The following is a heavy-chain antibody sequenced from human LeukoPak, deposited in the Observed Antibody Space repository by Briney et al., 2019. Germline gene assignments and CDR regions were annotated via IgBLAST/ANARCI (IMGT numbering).Heavy chain of an antibody. Sequence: PGGSLRLSCAASGFTLSSYGMSWVRQAPGKGLEWVSAISGSGDRTYYADSVKGRFTISRDNSKNTLYLQMNSLRAEDTAIYYCATMRGYDLDYWGQGTLVTVSS. D-gene: IGHD5-12*01. CDR3: ATMRGYDLDY. V-gene: IGHV3-23*01. J-gene: IGHJ4*02. CDR1: GFTLSSYG. CDR2: ISGSGDRT.